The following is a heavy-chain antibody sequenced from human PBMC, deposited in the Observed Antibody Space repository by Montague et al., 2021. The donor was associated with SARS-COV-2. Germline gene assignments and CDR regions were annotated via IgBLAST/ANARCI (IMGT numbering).Heavy chain of an antibody. CDR3: ARAGLGGAYYYYYGGR. CDR2: IGTAGDT. V-gene: IGHV3-13*01. Sequence: SLRLSCAASGFTFSSYDMHWVRQATGKGLEWVSAIGTAGDTYYPGSVKGRFTISRENAKNSLYLQMNSLRAGDTAVYYCARAGLGGAYYYYYGGRLGPRDHGHRLL. CDR1: GFTFSSYD. D-gene: IGHD4-23*01. J-gene: IGHJ6*02.